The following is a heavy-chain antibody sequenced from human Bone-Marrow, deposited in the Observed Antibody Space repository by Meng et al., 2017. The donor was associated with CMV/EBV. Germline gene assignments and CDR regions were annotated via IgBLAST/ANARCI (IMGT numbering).Heavy chain of an antibody. V-gene: IGHV3-30-3*01. CDR1: RFTFSSYA. D-gene: IGHD6-6*01. CDR3: ARDQGAPRLKVRRDYYGMYV. CDR2: ISYDGSDK. Sequence: GESLKISCAASRFTFSSYAMHWVRQAPGKGLEWVAVISYDGSDKYYADSVKGRFTISRDNSKNTLYLQMNSLRAEDTAVYYCARDQGAPRLKVRRDYYGMYVWGQGTTVTVSS. J-gene: IGHJ6*02.